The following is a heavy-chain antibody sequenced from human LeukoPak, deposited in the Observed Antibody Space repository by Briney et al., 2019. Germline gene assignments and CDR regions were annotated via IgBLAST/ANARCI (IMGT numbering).Heavy chain of an antibody. D-gene: IGHD6-13*01. CDR3: ARRRGIAAAGIGRTYYYYYYMDV. J-gene: IGHJ6*03. V-gene: IGHV4-4*09. CDR2: IYTSGST. Sequence: SETLSLTCTVSGGSISSYYWSWIRQPPGKGLDWIGYIYTSGSTNYNPSLKSRVTISVDTSKNQSSLKLSSVTAADTAVYYCARRRGIAAAGIGRTYYYYYYMDVWGKGTTVTVSS. CDR1: GGSISSYY.